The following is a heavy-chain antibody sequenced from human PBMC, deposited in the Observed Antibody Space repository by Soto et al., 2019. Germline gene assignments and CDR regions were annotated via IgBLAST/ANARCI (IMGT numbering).Heavy chain of an antibody. V-gene: IGHV4-4*07. D-gene: IGHD5-12*01. CDR1: GASVNSYS. Sequence: QVHLQESGPGLVKPSETLSLTCSVSGASVNSYSWSWIRQSAGKGLEWIGRIYTSASTNYSPSFKGRVTLSVDTSENQVFLKLTSVAAAGTAIYYCAKDREEGYNFYYGMDVWGQGATVTVSS. J-gene: IGHJ6*02. CDR2: IYTSAST. CDR3: AKDREEGYNFYYGMDV.